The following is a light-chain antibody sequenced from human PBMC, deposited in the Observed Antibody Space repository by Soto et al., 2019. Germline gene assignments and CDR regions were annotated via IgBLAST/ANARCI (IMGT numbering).Light chain of an antibody. CDR3: QSYDSTLSARYV. J-gene: IGLJ1*01. V-gene: IGLV1-40*01. Sequence: QSVLTQPPSVSGAPGQRVTISCTGSSSNIGADYDVHWYQQRPGTAPKLLIFGNNNRPSGVPDRFSGSKSGTSASLAITGLQAEDEGDYHCQSYDSTLSARYVFGTGNKVIVL. CDR1: SSNIGADYD. CDR2: GNN.